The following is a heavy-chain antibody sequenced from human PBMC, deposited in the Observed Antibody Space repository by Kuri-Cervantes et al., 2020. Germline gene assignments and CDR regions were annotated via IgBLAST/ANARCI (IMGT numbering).Heavy chain of an antibody. D-gene: IGHD2-2*01. J-gene: IGHJ4*02. V-gene: IGHV4-59*01. CDR3: ARALKRYCSSTSCQHPFYFDY. CDR1: GGSFSGYY. Sequence: GSLRLSCAVYGGSFSGYYWSWIRQPPGKGLEWIGYIYYSGSTNYNPSLKSRVTISVDTSKNQFSLKLSSVTAADTAVYYCARALKRYCSSTSCQHPFYFDYWGQGTLVTVSS. CDR2: IYYSGST.